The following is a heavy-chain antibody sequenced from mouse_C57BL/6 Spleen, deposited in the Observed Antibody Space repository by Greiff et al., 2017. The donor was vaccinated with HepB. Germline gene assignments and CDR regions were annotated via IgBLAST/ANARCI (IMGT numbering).Heavy chain of an antibody. CDR1: GYAFSSSW. V-gene: IGHV1-82*01. D-gene: IGHD2-2*01. CDR3: ARSGGYDDWFAY. Sequence: VQLQQSGPELVKPGASVKISCKASGYAFSSSWMNWVKQRPGKGLEWIGRIYPGDGDTNYNGKFKGKATLTADKSSSTAYMQLSSLTSEDSAVYFCARSGGYDDWFAYWGQGTLVTVSA. J-gene: IGHJ3*01. CDR2: IYPGDGDT.